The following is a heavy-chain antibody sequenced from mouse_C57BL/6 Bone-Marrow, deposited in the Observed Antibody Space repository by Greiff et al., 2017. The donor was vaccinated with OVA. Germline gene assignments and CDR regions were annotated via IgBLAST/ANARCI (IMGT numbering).Heavy chain of an antibody. V-gene: IGHV1-50*01. Sequence: QVQLQQSGAELVKPGASVKLSCKASGYTFTSYWMQWVKQRPGQGLEWIGEIDPSDSYTNYNQKFKGKATLTVDTSSSTAYMQLSSLTSEDSAVYYCARDSSGYDFDYWGQGTTLTVSS. J-gene: IGHJ2*01. CDR1: GYTFTSYW. CDR3: ARDSSGYDFDY. CDR2: IDPSDSYT. D-gene: IGHD3-2*02.